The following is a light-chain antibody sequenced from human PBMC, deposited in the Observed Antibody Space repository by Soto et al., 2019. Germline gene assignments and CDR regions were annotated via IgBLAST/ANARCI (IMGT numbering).Light chain of an antibody. CDR3: QETYNSPLT. Sequence: DIQMTQSPSTLSASVGDRVTITCRASQSISSWLAWYQQKPGKAPKLLIYGASSLQTGVPSRFSGSGSGTDFTLTISYLQPEDFATYYCQETYNSPLTFGQGTNVDIK. J-gene: IGKJ1*01. CDR2: GAS. V-gene: IGKV1-39*01. CDR1: QSISSW.